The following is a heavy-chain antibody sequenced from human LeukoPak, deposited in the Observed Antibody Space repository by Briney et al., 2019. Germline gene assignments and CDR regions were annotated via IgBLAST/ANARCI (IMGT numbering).Heavy chain of an antibody. J-gene: IGHJ4*01. CDR1: GYTFTTYG. D-gene: IGHD6-19*01. Sequence: GASVRVSCKASGYTFTTYGITWVRQAPGQGLQWMGWISGHNGYTRYEQKVQGRVTMTTDTSASTAHMELRSLRSDDTAIYYCARMYSTGGDIDYWGQGTLVTVSA. CDR3: ARMYSTGGDIDY. CDR2: ISGHNGYT. V-gene: IGHV1-18*01.